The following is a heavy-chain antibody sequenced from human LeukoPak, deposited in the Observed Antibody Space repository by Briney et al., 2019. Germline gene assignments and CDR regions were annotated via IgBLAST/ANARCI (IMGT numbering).Heavy chain of an antibody. CDR3: AREYSASEH. CDR2: IDPYTGNP. Sequence: ASVKVSCKASRYTFVGYYLHWVRQAPGQGLEWMAWIDPYTGNPHYPQKFQGRITVTRDTSVSTTYMELSWLTSDDTARYYCAREYSASEHWGQGTLVTVSS. CDR1: RYTFVGYY. D-gene: IGHD5-12*01. J-gene: IGHJ4*02. V-gene: IGHV1-2*02.